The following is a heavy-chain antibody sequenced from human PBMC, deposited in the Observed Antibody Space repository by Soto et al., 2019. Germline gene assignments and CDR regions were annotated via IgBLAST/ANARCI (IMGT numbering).Heavy chain of an antibody. CDR3: ARLEMGTIRAYYYYGMDV. V-gene: IGHV1-2*02. J-gene: IGHJ6*02. D-gene: IGHD1-1*01. Sequence: ASVKVSCKASGYTFTGYYMHWVRQAPGQGLEWMGWINPNSGGTNYAQKFQGRVTMTRDTSISTAYMELSRLRSDDTAVYYCARLEMGTIRAYYYYGMDVWGQGTTVTVSS. CDR2: INPNSGGT. CDR1: GYTFTGYY.